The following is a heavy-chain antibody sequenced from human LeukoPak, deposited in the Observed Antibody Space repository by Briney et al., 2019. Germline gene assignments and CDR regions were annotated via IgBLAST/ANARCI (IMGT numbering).Heavy chain of an antibody. CDR1: GFTFRSYG. CDR2: ISYDGSNK. V-gene: IGHV3-30*18. CDR3: AKDDCSSTSCYEYYFDY. D-gene: IGHD2-2*01. Sequence: GGSLRLSCAASGFTFRSYGMHWVRQAPGKGLEWVAVISYDGSNKYYADSVKGRFTISRDNSKNTLYLQMNSLRAEDTAVYYCAKDDCSSTSCYEYYFDYWGQGTLVTVSS. J-gene: IGHJ4*02.